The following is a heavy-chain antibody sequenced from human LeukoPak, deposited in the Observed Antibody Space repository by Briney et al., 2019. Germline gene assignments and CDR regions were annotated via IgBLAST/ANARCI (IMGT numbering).Heavy chain of an antibody. CDR3: ARGGGGNKGY. V-gene: IGHV4-34*01. Sequence: SETLSLTCAVYGGSFSGYYWSWIRQPPGKGLEWIGEINHSGSTNYNPSLKSRVTISVDTSKNQFSLKLSSVTAADTAVYYCARGGGGNKGYWGQGTLVTVSS. J-gene: IGHJ4*02. CDR2: INHSGST. CDR1: GGSFSGYY. D-gene: IGHD4-23*01.